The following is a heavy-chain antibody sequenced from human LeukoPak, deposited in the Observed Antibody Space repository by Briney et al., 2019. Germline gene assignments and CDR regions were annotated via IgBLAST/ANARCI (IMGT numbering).Heavy chain of an antibody. J-gene: IGHJ5*02. Sequence: GGSLRLSCAASGFTFSSYSMNWVRQAPGKGLEWVSSISSSSSYIYYADSLKGRFTISRDNAKNSLYLKMTSLRAEDTAVYYCARDLTLFGVVDNWFDPWGQGTLVTVSS. CDR3: ARDLTLFGVVDNWFDP. V-gene: IGHV3-21*01. D-gene: IGHD3-3*01. CDR1: GFTFSSYS. CDR2: ISSSSSYI.